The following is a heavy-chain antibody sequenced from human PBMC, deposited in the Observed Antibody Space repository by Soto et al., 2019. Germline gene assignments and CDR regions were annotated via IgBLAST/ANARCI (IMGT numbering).Heavy chain of an antibody. Sequence: GSLRPSCLASGFTFSDYAMPWVRHVPGRCLEWVASLDGAGGSTYYADSGRGRFTISRDNSQNTLFLQMKRLTVDDAAIYYCAAPRDEYGSGVSWFTYGMDIWGQGTTVTVAS. CDR1: GFTFSDYA. CDR2: LDGAGGST. D-gene: IGHD3-10*01. J-gene: IGHJ6*02. V-gene: IGHV3-23*01. CDR3: AAPRDEYGSGVSWFTYGMDI.